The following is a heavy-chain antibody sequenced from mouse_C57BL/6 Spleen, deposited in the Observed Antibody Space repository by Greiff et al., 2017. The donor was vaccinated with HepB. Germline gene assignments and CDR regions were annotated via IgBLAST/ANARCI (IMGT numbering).Heavy chain of an antibody. CDR3: ARRGFYYYGSSYSWYFDV. Sequence: LVESGAELVKPGASVKMSCKASGYTFTTYPIEWMKQNHGKSLEWIGNFHPYNDDTKYNEKFKGKATLTVEKSSSTVYLELSRLTSDDSAVYYCARRGFYYYGSSYSWYFDVWGTGTTVTVSS. CDR1: GYTFTTYP. J-gene: IGHJ1*03. V-gene: IGHV1-47*01. CDR2: FHPYNDDT. D-gene: IGHD1-1*01.